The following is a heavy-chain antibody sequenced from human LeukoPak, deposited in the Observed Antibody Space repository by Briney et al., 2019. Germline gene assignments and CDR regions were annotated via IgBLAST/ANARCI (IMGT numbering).Heavy chain of an antibody. CDR1: GGSISSYY. J-gene: IGHJ4*02. CDR2: IYYSGST. D-gene: IGHD5-18*01. Sequence: LSETLSLTCTVSGGSISSYYWSWIRQPPGKGLEWIGYIYYSGSTNYNPSLKSRVTISVDTSKNQFSLKLSSVTAADTAVYYCARGGYSYGPSDYWGQGTLVTVSS. CDR3: ARGGYSYGPSDY. V-gene: IGHV4-59*01.